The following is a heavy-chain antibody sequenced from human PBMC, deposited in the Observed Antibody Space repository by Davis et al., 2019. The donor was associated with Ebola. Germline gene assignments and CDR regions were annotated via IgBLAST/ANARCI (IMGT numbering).Heavy chain of an antibody. D-gene: IGHD5-12*01. CDR3: ARGAARYSGYDFTYDYYGMDV. Sequence: PSETLSLTCAVYGGSFSGYYWSWIRQLPGKGLEWIGEINHSGSTNYNPSLKSRVTISVDTSKNQFSLKLSSVTAADTAVYYCARGAARYSGYDFTYDYYGMDVWGQGTTVTVSS. CDR2: INHSGST. CDR1: GGSFSGYY. J-gene: IGHJ6*02. V-gene: IGHV4-34*01.